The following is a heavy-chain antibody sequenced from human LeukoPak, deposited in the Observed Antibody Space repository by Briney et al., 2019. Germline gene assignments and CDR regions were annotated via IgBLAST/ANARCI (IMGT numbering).Heavy chain of an antibody. CDR2: VYYTGRT. CDR3: ARHMSVSYDAFDL. D-gene: IGHD3-10*01. CDR1: DGSTTGYY. Sequence: SETLSLTCSVSDGSTTGYYWSWNRQPPGKGLEWIAYVYYTGRTLYNPSLESRVTISVDTSKTQFSLTVTSVTAADTAVYYCARHMSVSYDAFDLWGRGTTVTVSS. J-gene: IGHJ3*01. V-gene: IGHV4-59*08.